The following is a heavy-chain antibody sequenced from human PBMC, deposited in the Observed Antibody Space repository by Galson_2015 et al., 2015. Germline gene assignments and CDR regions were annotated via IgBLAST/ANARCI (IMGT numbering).Heavy chain of an antibody. D-gene: IGHD2-21*02. J-gene: IGHJ4*02. V-gene: IGHV3-11*06. CDR1: GFTFSDYY. CDR2: ISSSSSYT. Sequence: SLRLSCAASGFTFSDYYMSWIRQAPGKGLEWVSYISSSSSYTNYADSVKGRFTISRDNAKNSLYLQMSSLRAEDTAVYYCARGGVTSHFDYWGQGTLVTVSS. CDR3: ARGGVTSHFDY.